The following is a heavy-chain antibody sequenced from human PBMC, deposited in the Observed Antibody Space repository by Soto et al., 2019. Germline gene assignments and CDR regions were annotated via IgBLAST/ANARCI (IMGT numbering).Heavy chain of an antibody. V-gene: IGHV4-39*01. CDR3: ARRVFWSGRNAFDI. J-gene: IGHJ3*02. D-gene: IGHD3-3*01. CDR1: GGSISRSSYY. CDR2: IYYSGST. Sequence: SETLSLTCTVSGGSISRSSYYWGWIRQPPGKGLEWIGSIYYSGSTYYNPSLKSRVTISVDTSKNQFSLKLSSVTAADTAVYYCARRVFWSGRNAFDIWGQGTMVTVSS.